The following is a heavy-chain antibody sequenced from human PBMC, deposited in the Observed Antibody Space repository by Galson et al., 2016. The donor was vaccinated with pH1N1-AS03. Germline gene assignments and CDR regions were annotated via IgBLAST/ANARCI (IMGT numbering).Heavy chain of an antibody. Sequence: SETLSLTCTVSGDSINSSPYYWDWIRQPPGKGLEWIGTIYYRGATYYSPPLKSRVTISIDTSKNQFSLNLRSVTAADTAVYCCARHVSGSHPNNLDYWGQGTLVIVSS. CDR3: ARHVSGSHPNNLDY. J-gene: IGHJ4*02. CDR1: GDSINSSPYY. V-gene: IGHV4-39*07. D-gene: IGHD1-26*01. CDR2: IYYRGAT.